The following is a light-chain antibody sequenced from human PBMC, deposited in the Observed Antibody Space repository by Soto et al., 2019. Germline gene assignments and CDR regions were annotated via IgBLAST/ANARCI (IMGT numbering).Light chain of an antibody. V-gene: IGLV2-11*01. J-gene: IGLJ3*02. CDR1: RSDVGDYDY. CDR2: AVS. CDR3: CSYAGNYTWV. Sequence: QSALTQPRSVSGSPGQSVTISCTGTRSDVGDYDYVSWYQQHPGKAPKVMIYAVSTRPSGVPDRFSGSKSGNTASLPISGLQAEDEADYYCCSYAGNYTWVFGGGTKVTVL.